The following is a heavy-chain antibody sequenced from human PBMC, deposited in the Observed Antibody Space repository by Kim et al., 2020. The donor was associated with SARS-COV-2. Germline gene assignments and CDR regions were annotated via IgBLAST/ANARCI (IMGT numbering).Heavy chain of an antibody. CDR2: IYYSGST. Sequence: SETLSRTCTVSGGSITSSSYYWAWLRQPPGKGLEWIGSIYYSGSTYYSPSLKSRVTMSVDTSKNQFSLKLSSVTAADTAVYYCARRDSSGWYLDYWGQGTLVTVSS. J-gene: IGHJ4*02. V-gene: IGHV4-39*01. CDR3: ARRDSSGWYLDY. CDR1: GGSITSSSYY. D-gene: IGHD6-19*01.